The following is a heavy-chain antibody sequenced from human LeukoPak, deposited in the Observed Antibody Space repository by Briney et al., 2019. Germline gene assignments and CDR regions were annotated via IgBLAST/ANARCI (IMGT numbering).Heavy chain of an antibody. V-gene: IGHV1-18*01. Sequence: ASVKVSCKASGYTFTSYGISWVRQAPGQGLEWMGWISAYNGNTNYAQKFQGRVTMTRDTSISTAYMELSRLRSDDTAVYYCARPVFSIAVAGTTASDDYWGQGTLVTVSS. CDR1: GYTFTSYG. J-gene: IGHJ4*02. CDR3: ARPVFSIAVAGTTASDDY. CDR2: ISAYNGNT. D-gene: IGHD6-19*01.